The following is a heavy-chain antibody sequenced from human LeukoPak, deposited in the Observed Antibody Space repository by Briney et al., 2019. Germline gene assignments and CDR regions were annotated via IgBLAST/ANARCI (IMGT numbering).Heavy chain of an antibody. Sequence: GGSLRLSCAASGFTFSSYGMHWVRQAPGKGLEWVAVISYDGSNKYYADSVKGRFTISRDNSKNTLYLQMNSLRAEDTVVYYCAKETGTRSYYYYGMDVWGQGTTVTVSS. CDR1: GFTFSSYG. V-gene: IGHV3-30*18. D-gene: IGHD1-1*01. CDR3: AKETGTRSYYYYGMDV. J-gene: IGHJ6*02. CDR2: ISYDGSNK.